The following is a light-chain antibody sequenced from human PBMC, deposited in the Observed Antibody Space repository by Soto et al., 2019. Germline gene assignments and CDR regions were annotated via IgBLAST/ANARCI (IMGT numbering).Light chain of an antibody. J-gene: IGLJ1*01. Sequence: QSVLTQPASVSGSPGQSITVSCTGTSSDVGNYNFVSWYQQHPGKAQKLMIYEVSKRPSGFFFPFSGSSFGNTASLTFFGLRAGDEADFFCCSFPGINFPLIFGTGPRVTAL. CDR1: SSDVGNYNF. CDR3: CSFPGINFPLI. V-gene: IGLV2-23*02. CDR2: EVS.